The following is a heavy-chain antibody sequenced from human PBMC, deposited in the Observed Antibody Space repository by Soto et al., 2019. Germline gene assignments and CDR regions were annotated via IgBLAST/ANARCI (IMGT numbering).Heavy chain of an antibody. J-gene: IGHJ6*02. Sequence: SVKVSCKASGGTFSSYAISWVRQAPGQGLEWMGGIIPIFGTANYAQKFQGRVTITADESTSTAYMELSGLRSEDTAVYYCARGMSIATIFAYYYYGMDVWGQGTTVTVSS. V-gene: IGHV1-69*13. CDR1: GGTFSSYA. CDR2: IIPIFGTA. D-gene: IGHD3-3*01. CDR3: ARGMSIATIFAYYYYGMDV.